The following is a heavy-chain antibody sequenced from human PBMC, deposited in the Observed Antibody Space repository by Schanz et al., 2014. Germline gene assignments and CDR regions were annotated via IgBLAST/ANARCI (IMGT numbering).Heavy chain of an antibody. Sequence: QVQLVESGGGVVQPGGSLRLSCAASGFTFSSYSMHWVRQAPGKGLDWVAFIRFDGSSEYYADSVRGRFTMSRDDSKNSLYLQMNSLRPEDTAVYYCVKEDRNHRSDYVYWGRGTLVTVSS. D-gene: IGHD3-10*01. CDR2: IRFDGSSE. CDR1: GFTFSSYS. CDR3: VKEDRNHRSDYVY. V-gene: IGHV3-30*02. J-gene: IGHJ4*02.